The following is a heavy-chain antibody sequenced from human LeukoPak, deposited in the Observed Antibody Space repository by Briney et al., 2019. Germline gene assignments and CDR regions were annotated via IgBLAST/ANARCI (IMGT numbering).Heavy chain of an antibody. Sequence: PSETLSLTCAVSGGSISSYYWSWIRQPPGKGLEWIGYIYYSGSTNYNPSLKSRVTISVDTSKNQFSLKLSSVTAADTAVYYCARHDWAGGSFDYWGQGTLVTVSS. CDR1: GGSISSYY. CDR2: IYYSGST. D-gene: IGHD2-21*01. J-gene: IGHJ4*02. CDR3: ARHDWAGGSFDY. V-gene: IGHV4-59*08.